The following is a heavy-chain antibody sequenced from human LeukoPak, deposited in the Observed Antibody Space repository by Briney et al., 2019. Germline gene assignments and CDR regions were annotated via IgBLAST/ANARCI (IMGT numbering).Heavy chain of an antibody. Sequence: SVKVSCKASVGTFSSYAISWVRQAPGQGLEWMGGIIPIFGTANYAQKFQGRVTITADESTSTAYMELSSLRSEDTAVYYCARGLYAGSSSGGFDYWGQGTLVTVSS. J-gene: IGHJ4*02. CDR3: ARGLYAGSSSGGFDY. CDR2: IIPIFGTA. D-gene: IGHD6-6*01. V-gene: IGHV1-69*13. CDR1: VGTFSSYA.